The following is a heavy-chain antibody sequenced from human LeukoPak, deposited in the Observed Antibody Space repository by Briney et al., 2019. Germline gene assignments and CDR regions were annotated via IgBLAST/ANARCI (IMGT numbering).Heavy chain of an antibody. CDR2: INPNSGGT. D-gene: IGHD3-10*01. Sequence: ASVKVSCKASGYTFTGYYMHWVRQAPGQGLEWMGWINPNSGGTNYAQKFQGRVTMTRDTSISTAYMELSRLRSDDTAVYYCARVGPTMVRGVLPGYWGQGTLVTVSS. CDR3: ARVGPTMVRGVLPGY. J-gene: IGHJ4*02. V-gene: IGHV1-2*02. CDR1: GYTFTGYY.